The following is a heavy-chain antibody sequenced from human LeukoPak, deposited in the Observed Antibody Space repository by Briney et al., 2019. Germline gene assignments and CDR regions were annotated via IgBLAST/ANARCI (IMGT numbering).Heavy chain of an antibody. CDR1: GFTVSNKY. V-gene: IGHV4-34*01. Sequence: PGGSLRLSCAASGFTVSNKYMSWVRQAPGKGLEWIGEISHDEGTNYNPSLRSRVTISLDMSKNQFSLKLTSVTAADTAVYYCARGPDSRKAGYWGPGTLVTVSS. D-gene: IGHD1-14*01. CDR3: ARGPDSRKAGY. J-gene: IGHJ4*02. CDR2: ISHDEGT.